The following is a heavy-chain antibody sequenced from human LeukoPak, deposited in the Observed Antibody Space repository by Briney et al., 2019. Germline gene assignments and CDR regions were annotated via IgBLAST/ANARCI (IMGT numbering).Heavy chain of an antibody. V-gene: IGHV1-46*01. D-gene: IGHD1-26*01. J-gene: IGHJ4*02. Sequence: ASVKISCKASGYTFTRYYMHWVRQAPGQGLEWMGIINPSGGSTSYAQKFQGRVTMTRDMSTSTVYMELSSLRSEDTAVYYCARDRSSYGFTDDYWGQGTLVTVSS. CDR2: INPSGGST. CDR3: ARDRSSYGFTDDY. CDR1: GYTFTRYY.